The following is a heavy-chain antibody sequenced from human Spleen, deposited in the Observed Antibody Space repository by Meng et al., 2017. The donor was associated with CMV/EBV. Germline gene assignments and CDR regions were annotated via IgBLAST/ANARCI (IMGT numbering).Heavy chain of an antibody. J-gene: IGHJ3*02. CDR2: IYPGDSDT. CDR3: ARCLYYFGSGGLGAFDI. V-gene: IGHV5-51*01. CDR1: GYSFTNYW. Sequence: GGSLRLSCKGSGYSFTNYWIGWVRQMPGKGLEWMGIIYPGDSDTRYSPSFQGHVTISADKSISSAYLQWSSLKASETAIYYCARCLYYFGSGGLGAFDIWDQGTLVTVSS. D-gene: IGHD3-10*01.